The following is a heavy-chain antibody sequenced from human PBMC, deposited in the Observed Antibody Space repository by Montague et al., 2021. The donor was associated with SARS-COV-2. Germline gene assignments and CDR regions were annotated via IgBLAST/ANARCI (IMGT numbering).Heavy chain of an antibody. V-gene: IGHV4-4*07. Sequence: SETLSLTCSISGVSITIYYWSWVRQPAGKGLEWIGHIYASGSTNXSPSLKSRVRLSIDNPKNQFSLKLESLTAADTAVYYCVRDGGNWYYFDYWGQGALVTVSS. CDR2: IYASGST. J-gene: IGHJ4*02. CDR3: VRDGGNWYYFDY. CDR1: GVSITIYY. D-gene: IGHD3-16*01.